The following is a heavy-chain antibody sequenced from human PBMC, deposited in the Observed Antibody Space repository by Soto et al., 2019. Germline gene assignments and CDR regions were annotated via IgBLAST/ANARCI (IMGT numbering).Heavy chain of an antibody. CDR1: GYTFTGYY. D-gene: IGHD1-1*01. J-gene: IGHJ6*02. Sequence: GASVKVSCKASGYTFTGYYMHWVRQAPGQGLEWMGWINPNSGGTNYAQKFQGRVTMTRDTSISTAYMELSRLRSDDTAVYYCARDGPTGTGGVYYYYGMDVWGQGTTVTVSS. CDR2: INPNSGGT. V-gene: IGHV1-2*02. CDR3: ARDGPTGTGGVYYYYGMDV.